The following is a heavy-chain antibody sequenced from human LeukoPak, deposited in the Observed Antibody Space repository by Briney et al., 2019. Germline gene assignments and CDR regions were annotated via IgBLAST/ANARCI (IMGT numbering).Heavy chain of an antibody. CDR3: ARARMEWLLYEAYYMDV. D-gene: IGHD3-3*01. V-gene: IGHV1-2*02. CDR2: INPNSGGT. Sequence: ASVKVSCKASGYTFTGYYMHWVRQAPGQGLEWMGWINPNSGGTNYAQKFQGRVTMTRDTSISTAYMELNSLRAEDTAVYYCARARMEWLLYEAYYMDVWGKGTTVTVSS. CDR1: GYTFTGYY. J-gene: IGHJ6*03.